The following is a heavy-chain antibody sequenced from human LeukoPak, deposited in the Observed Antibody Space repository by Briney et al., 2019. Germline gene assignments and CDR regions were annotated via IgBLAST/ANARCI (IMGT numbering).Heavy chain of an antibody. J-gene: IGHJ4*02. CDR1: GGSVSSNDYY. CDR2: IYYTGST. D-gene: IGHD3-16*01. CDR3: ARVVYPWVWGIFDY. Sequence: SETLSLTCTVSGGSVSSNDYYWGWIRQPPGKGLGWIGSIYYTGSTYYTPSLKSGVTISIDTSKNQFSLKLSSVTAADTAVYYCARVVYPWVWGIFDYWGQGTLVTVSS. V-gene: IGHV4-39*07.